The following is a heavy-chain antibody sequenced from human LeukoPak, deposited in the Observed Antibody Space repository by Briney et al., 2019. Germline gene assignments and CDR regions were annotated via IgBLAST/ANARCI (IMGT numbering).Heavy chain of an antibody. J-gene: IGHJ4*02. CDR1: GGSISSGGYY. CDR2: IYYSGST. V-gene: IGHV4-30-4*08. D-gene: IGHD6-13*01. Sequence: PSQTLSLTCTVSGGSISSGGYYWSWIRQPPGKGLEWIGYIYYSGSTYYNPSLKSRVTISVDTSKNQFSLKLSSVTAADTAVYYCARSNIAAAGNDYWGQGTLVTVSS. CDR3: ARSNIAAAGNDY.